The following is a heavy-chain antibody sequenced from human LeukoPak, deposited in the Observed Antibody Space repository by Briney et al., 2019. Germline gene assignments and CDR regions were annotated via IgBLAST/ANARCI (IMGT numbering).Heavy chain of an antibody. Sequence: GGSLRLSCAASGFTFSSYWMSWVRQAPGKGLEWVANIKQDGSEKYYVDSVKGRFTISRDNAKNSLYLQMNSLRAEDTTVYYCARLRGYSYYYYYYYGMDVWGQGTTVTVSS. CDR2: IKQDGSEK. CDR1: GFTFSSYW. J-gene: IGHJ6*02. V-gene: IGHV3-7*03. CDR3: ARLRGYSYYYYYYYGMDV. D-gene: IGHD5-18*01.